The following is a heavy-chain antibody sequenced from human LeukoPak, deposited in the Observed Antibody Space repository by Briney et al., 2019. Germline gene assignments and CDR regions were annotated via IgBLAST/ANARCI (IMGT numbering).Heavy chain of an antibody. CDR1: GGSITSTNY. Sequence: SETLSLTCGVSGGSITSTNYWTWVRQPPGKGLEWIGEVNLQGSTNYNPSLMGRVAISVDMSGNHISLQLTSVTAADTAVYYCARKGGPYRPLDYSGQGTLVTVSS. CDR3: ARKGGPYRPLDY. V-gene: IGHV4-4*02. CDR2: VNLQGST. J-gene: IGHJ4*02.